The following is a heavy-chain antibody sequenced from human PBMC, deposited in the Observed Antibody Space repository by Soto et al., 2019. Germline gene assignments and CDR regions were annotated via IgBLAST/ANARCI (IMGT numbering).Heavy chain of an antibody. CDR3: AAGSYDFWSGYLLNFDY. CDR2: IVVGSGNT. V-gene: IGHV1-58*01. D-gene: IGHD3-3*01. CDR1: GFTCTSSA. J-gene: IGHJ4*02. Sequence: VSCKASGFTCTSSAVQWVRQARGQRLEWIGWIVVGSGNTNYAQKFQERVTITRDMSTSTAYMELSSLRSEDTAVYYCAAGSYDFWSGYLLNFDYWGQGTLVTVSS.